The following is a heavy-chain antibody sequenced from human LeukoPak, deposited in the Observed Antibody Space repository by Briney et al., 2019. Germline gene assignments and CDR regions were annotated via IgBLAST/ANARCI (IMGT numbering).Heavy chain of an antibody. J-gene: IGHJ5*02. V-gene: IGHV3-48*03. CDR3: ARDSRASFDP. CDR2: ITSSGSTV. Sequence: GGSLRLSCAASGFTFSSYEMNWVRQAPGKGLEWVSYITSSGSTVYYADSVEGRFTISRDNAKNSLYLQMNSLGAEDTAVYYCARDSRASFDPWGQGTLVTVSS. CDR1: GFTFSSYE.